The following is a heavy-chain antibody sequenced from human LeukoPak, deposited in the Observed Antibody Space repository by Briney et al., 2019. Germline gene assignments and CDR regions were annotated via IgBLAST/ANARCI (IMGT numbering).Heavy chain of an antibody. V-gene: IGHV3-30-3*01. D-gene: IGHD3-22*01. J-gene: IGHJ4*02. CDR3: ARPDSSGPYYSDY. CDR2: ISYDGSKK. CDR1: GFTFSSYA. Sequence: GRSLRLSCAASGFTFSSYAMHWVRQAPGKGLEWVAVISYDGSKKYYADSVKGRFTISRDNSKNTLYLQMNSLRAEDTAVYYCARPDSSGPYYSDYWGQGTLVTVSS.